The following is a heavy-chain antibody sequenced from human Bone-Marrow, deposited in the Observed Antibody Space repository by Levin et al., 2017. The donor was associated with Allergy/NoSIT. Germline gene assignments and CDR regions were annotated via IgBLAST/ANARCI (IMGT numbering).Heavy chain of an antibody. D-gene: IGHD1-1*01. J-gene: IGHJ5*02. CDR3: ARYKGTGTEPWWFDP. CDR2: IYSGGST. CDR1: GFTVSSNY. V-gene: IGHV3-53*01. Sequence: LSLTCAASGFTVSSNYMSWVRQAPGKGLEWVSVIYSGGSTYYADSVKGRFTISRDNSKNTLYLQMNSLRAEDTAVYYCARYKGTGTEPWWFDPWGQGTLVTVSS.